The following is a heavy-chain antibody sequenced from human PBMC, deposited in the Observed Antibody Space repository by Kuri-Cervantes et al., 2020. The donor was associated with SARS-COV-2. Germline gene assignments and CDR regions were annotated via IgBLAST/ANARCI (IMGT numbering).Heavy chain of an antibody. J-gene: IGHJ4*02. Sequence: GGSLRLSCAASGFTFSSYAMHWVRQAPGKGLEWVAVISYDGSNKYYADSVKGRFTISRDNSKNTLYLQMNSLRAEDTAVYYCARGPPGIAAAGKGEDYWGQGTLVPSPQ. CDR1: GFTFSSYA. V-gene: IGHV3-30-3*01. D-gene: IGHD6-13*01. CDR2: ISYDGSNK. CDR3: ARGPPGIAAAGKGEDY.